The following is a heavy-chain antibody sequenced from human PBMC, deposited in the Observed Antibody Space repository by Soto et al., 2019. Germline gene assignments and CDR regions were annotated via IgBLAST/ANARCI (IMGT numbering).Heavy chain of an antibody. CDR2: IYHSGST. V-gene: IGHV4-39*01. J-gene: IGHJ6*04. CDR1: GGSTGSSSYY. CDR3: GRHATMGVRGVGLDV. D-gene: IGHD3-10*01. Sequence: SETLSLTCSVSGGSTGSSSYYWGWIRQPPGKGLEWMGSIYHSGSTHNNPSLKSRATVSVDLSKNQFSLKLSSVTAADTAVYYCGRHATMGVRGVGLDVWGKGTMVTVSS.